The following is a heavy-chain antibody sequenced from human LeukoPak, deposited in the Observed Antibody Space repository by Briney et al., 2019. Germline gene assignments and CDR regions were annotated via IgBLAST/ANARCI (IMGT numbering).Heavy chain of an antibody. CDR2: ISAYNGNT. CDR1: GYTFTSYG. V-gene: IGHV1-18*01. CDR3: GLRFGELYGDWYYFDY. J-gene: IGHJ4*02. D-gene: IGHD3-10*01. Sequence: GASVKVSCKASGYTFTSYGISWVRQAPGQGLEWMGWISAYNGNTNYAQKFQGRVTITADKSTSTAYMELSSLRSEDTAVYYCGLRFGELYGDWYYFDYWGQGTLVTVSS.